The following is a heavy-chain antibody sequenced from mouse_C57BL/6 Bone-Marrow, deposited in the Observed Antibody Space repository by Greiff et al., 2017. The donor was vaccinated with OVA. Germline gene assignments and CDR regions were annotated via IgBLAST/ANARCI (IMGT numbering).Heavy chain of an antibody. CDR1: GYTFTSYT. Sequence: QVQLKESGAELARPGASVKMSCKASGYTFTSYTMHWVKQRPGQGLEWIGYINPSSGYSKYNQKFKDKATLTADKSSSTAYMQLSSLTSEDSAVYYCARDYGGTYWGQGTLVTVSA. J-gene: IGHJ3*01. V-gene: IGHV1-4*01. D-gene: IGHD1-1*01. CDR2: INPSSGYS. CDR3: ARDYGGTY.